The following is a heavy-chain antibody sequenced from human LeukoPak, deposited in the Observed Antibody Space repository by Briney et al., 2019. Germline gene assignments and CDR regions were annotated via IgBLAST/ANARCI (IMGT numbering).Heavy chain of an antibody. CDR3: ARGYCDSTSCYLNWFDP. J-gene: IGHJ5*02. D-gene: IGHD2-2*01. CDR2: INPNNGGT. V-gene: IGHV1-2*02. Sequence: GASVKVSCKGSGDTFFGYYMHWVRQAPGQGLEWMGWINPNNGGTNHAQKFQGRVTMTRDTSISTAYMELSRLRSDDTAVYHCARGYCDSTSCYLNWFDPWGQGALVTVSS. CDR1: GDTFFGYY.